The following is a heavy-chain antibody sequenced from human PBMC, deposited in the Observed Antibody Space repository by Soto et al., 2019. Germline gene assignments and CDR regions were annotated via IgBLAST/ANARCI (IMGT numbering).Heavy chain of an antibody. D-gene: IGHD1-26*01. Sequence: PGGSLRLSCAASGFTFDDYGMSWVRQAPGKGLEWVSGINWNGGSTGYADSVKGRFTINPDTSKNQFSLQLNSVTPEDTAVYYCARDRRMGRELLLFRHYYYYGMDVWGQGTTVTVS. CDR1: GFTFDDYG. CDR3: ARDRRMGRELLLFRHYYYYGMDV. V-gene: IGHV3-20*04. J-gene: IGHJ6*02. CDR2: INWNGGST.